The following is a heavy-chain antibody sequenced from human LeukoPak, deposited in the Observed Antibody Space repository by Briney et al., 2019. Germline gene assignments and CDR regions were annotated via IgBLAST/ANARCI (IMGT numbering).Heavy chain of an antibody. D-gene: IGHD2-15*01. CDR2: ISGYNGNT. Sequence: ASVKVSCKASGYTFTSYGISWVRQAPGEGLEWMGWISGYNGNTNYAQKLQGRVTMTTDTSTSTAYMELRSLRSDDTAVYYCARDGYCSGGSCYLENSFDPWGQGTLVTVSS. CDR3: ARDGYCSGGSCYLENSFDP. V-gene: IGHV1-18*04. CDR1: GYTFTSYG. J-gene: IGHJ5*02.